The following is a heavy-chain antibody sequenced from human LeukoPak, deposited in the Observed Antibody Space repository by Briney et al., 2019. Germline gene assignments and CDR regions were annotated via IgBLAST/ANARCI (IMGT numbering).Heavy chain of an antibody. CDR1: GFTFSSYA. J-gene: IGHJ4*02. CDR2: TGSTGVST. D-gene: IGHD2-2*01. CDR3: AKDPGVVPAHYFDY. Sequence: GSLRLSCAASGFTFSSYAMNWVRQAPGKGLEWVSGTGSTGVSTFYADSVKGRFTVSRDNSKNTLSLQMNSLRVEDTAVYYCAKDPGVVPAHYFDYWGQGTLVTVSS. V-gene: IGHV3-23*01.